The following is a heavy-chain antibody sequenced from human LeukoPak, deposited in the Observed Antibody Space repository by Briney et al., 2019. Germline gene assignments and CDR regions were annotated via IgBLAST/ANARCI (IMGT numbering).Heavy chain of an antibody. V-gene: IGHV4-31*03. CDR3: ARGQLLSAVDY. D-gene: IGHD2-2*01. Sequence: PSQTLSLTCTVSGGSISSGGYYWSWIRQHPGKGLEWIGYIYYSGSTYYNPSLKSRVTISVDTSKNQFSLKLSSVTAADTAVYYCARGQLLSAVDYWGQGTLVTVSS. J-gene: IGHJ4*02. CDR1: GGSISSGGYY. CDR2: IYYSGST.